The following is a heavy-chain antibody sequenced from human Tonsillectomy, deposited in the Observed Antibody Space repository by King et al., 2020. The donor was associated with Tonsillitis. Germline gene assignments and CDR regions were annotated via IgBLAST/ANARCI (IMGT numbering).Heavy chain of an antibody. Sequence: VQLQQWGAGLLKPSETLSLSCAVYGGSFSGYYWSWIRQPPGKGLEWIGEINHSGSTNYNPSLKSRVTISVDTSKNQFSLKLSSVTAADTAVYYCARRGYYDSSGLGLYYYHGMDVWGQGTTVTVSS. CDR1: GGSFSGYY. CDR3: ARRGYYDSSGLGLYYYHGMDV. V-gene: IGHV4-34*01. J-gene: IGHJ6*02. CDR2: INHSGST. D-gene: IGHD3-22*01.